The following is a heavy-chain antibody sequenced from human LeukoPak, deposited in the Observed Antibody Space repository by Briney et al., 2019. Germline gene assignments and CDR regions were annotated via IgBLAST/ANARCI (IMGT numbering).Heavy chain of an antibody. CDR3: ARRPRYSSSWDTFDY. J-gene: IGHJ4*02. CDR2: IYYSGST. D-gene: IGHD6-13*01. V-gene: IGHV4-39*01. Sequence: TPSETLSLTCTVSGGSIRSSSYYWGWIRQPPGKGLEWIGSIYYSGSTYYNPSLKSRVTISVDTSKNQFSLKLSSVTAADTAVYYCARRPRYSSSWDTFDYWGQGTLVTVSS. CDR1: GGSIRSSSYY.